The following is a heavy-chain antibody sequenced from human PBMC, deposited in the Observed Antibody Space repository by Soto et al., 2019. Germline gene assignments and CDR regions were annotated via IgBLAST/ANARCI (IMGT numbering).Heavy chain of an antibody. CDR1: GFTFSNYG. D-gene: IGHD2-15*01. V-gene: IGHV3-30*18. CDR2: ISYDGSNK. J-gene: IGHJ4*01. Sequence: QVQLVESGGDVVQPGRSLRLSCAASGFTFSNYGMNWVRQAPGKGLEWVAVISYDGSNKYYADSVRGRFTISRDNSKNNQYVQMDSLRPDDTAVYYCAKSHGLNCIGGSCHYHFDYRGDGTQVPVAS. CDR3: AKSHGLNCIGGSCHYHFDY.